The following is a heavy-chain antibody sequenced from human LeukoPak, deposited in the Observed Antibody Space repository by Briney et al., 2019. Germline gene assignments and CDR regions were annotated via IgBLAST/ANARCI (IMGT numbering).Heavy chain of an antibody. Sequence: SETLSLTCTVSGGSISSGGYYWSWIRQHPGKGLEWIGYIYYSGSTYYNPSLKSRVTISVDTSKNQFSLKLSSVTAADTAVYYCARDEAHGSGTDWFDPWGQGTLVTVSS. V-gene: IGHV4-31*03. CDR3: ARDEAHGSGTDWFDP. CDR1: GGSISSGGYY. D-gene: IGHD3-10*01. J-gene: IGHJ5*02. CDR2: IYYSGST.